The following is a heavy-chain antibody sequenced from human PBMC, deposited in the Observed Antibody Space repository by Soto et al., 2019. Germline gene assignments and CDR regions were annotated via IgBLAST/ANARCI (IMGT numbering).Heavy chain of an antibody. V-gene: IGHV3-73*01. CDR3: TRQVYDILTGYYNARLDY. Sequence: GGSLRLSCAACGFTFSGSAMHWVRQASGKGLEWVGRIRSKANSYATAYAASVKGRFTISRDDSKNTAYLQMNSLKTEDTAVYYCTRQVYDILTGYYNARLDYWGQGTLVTVSS. CDR2: IRSKANSYAT. J-gene: IGHJ4*02. CDR1: GFTFSGSA. D-gene: IGHD3-9*01.